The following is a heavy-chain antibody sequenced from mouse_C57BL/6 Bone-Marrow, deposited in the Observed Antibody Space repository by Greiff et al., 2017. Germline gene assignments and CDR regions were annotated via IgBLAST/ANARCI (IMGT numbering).Heavy chain of an antibody. J-gene: IGHJ3*01. V-gene: IGHV1-69*01. CDR2: IDPSDSYT. Sequence: VQLQQPGAELVMPGASVKLSCKASGYTFTSYWMHWVKQRPGQGLEWIGEIDPSDSYTNYNQKFKGKSTLTVDKSSSTAYMQLSSLTSEDSAVYDCARSSWFAYWGQGTLVTVSA. CDR1: GYTFTSYW. CDR3: ARSSWFAY.